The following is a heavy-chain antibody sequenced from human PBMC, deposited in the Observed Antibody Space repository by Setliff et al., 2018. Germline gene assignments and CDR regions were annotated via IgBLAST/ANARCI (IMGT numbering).Heavy chain of an antibody. J-gene: IGHJ6*03. Sequence: SETLSLTCAVFVFPVSGVYYWGWIRQPPGKGLEWIANVYYRGSTHYNPSLESRVTMSFDKSNTQFSLKLTSMTAADTAVYYCARMSGFLYMDVWGKGTTVTVSS. V-gene: IGHV4-38-2*01. CDR2: VYYRGST. CDR3: ARMSGFLYMDV. D-gene: IGHD3-3*01. CDR1: VFPVSGVYY.